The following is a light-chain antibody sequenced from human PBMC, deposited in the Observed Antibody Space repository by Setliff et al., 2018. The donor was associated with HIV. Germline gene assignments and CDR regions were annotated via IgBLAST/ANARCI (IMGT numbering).Light chain of an antibody. CDR1: SSDVGGYNY. Sequence: QSVLTQPASVSGSPGQSITISCTGASSDVGGYNYVSWYQQHPGKAPKLMIYEVSKWPSGVPNRFSGSKSGNTASLTISGLQAEDEADYYCSSYTSSSTLVFGSGTKVTVL. V-gene: IGLV2-14*01. CDR3: SSYTSSSTLV. J-gene: IGLJ1*01. CDR2: EVS.